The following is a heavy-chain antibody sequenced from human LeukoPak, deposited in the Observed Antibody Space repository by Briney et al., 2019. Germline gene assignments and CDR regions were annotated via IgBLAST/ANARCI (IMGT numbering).Heavy chain of an antibody. V-gene: IGHV5-51*01. CDR2: IYPGDSDT. J-gene: IGHJ5*01. CDR3: ARLGIYYTNWIDS. D-gene: IGHD3-3*01. Sequence: GESLKISCNGPGYTFTSYWIVWVRQIPGKGLEWMGIIYPGDSDTRHSPSFQGQVSIPADKSISTAYLQWSSLKASDTAMYDCARLGIYYTNWIDSWGQGTLVTVSS. CDR1: GYTFTSYW.